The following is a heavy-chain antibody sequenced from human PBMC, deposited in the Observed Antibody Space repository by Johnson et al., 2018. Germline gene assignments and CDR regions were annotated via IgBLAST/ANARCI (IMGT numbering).Heavy chain of an antibody. J-gene: IGHJ6*03. CDR3: ARGTYSNLSYYYYMHV. V-gene: IGHV4-61*02. CDR2: IYTSGST. Sequence: QVQLQESGPGLVKPSQTLSLTCTVSGDSISSGSYYWTWIRQPAGKGLEWIGRIYTSGSTSYNPALPSRVTMSLDPSKNQFSLGLGAVTAADPALYYCARGTYSNLSYYYYMHVWGKGTTVTVSS. CDR1: GDSISSGSYY. D-gene: IGHD4-11*01.